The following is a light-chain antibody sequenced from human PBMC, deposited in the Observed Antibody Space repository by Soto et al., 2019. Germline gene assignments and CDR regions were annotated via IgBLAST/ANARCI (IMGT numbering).Light chain of an antibody. Sequence: DIQMTQSPSTLSASVGDRVTITCRASQSIISWLAWYQQKPGKAPKVLIYDASSLVSGVPSRFSGSGSGTEFTPSISSLQPDDFATYYCQQHNNYRRTFGQETKVEMK. CDR1: QSIISW. CDR2: DAS. V-gene: IGKV1-5*01. CDR3: QQHNNYRRT. J-gene: IGKJ1*01.